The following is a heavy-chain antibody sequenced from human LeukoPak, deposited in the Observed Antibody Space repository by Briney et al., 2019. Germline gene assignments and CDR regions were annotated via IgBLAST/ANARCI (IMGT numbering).Heavy chain of an antibody. Sequence: GRSLRLSCAASGFTFSSYGMHWVRQAPGKGLEWVAVIWYDGSNKYYADSVKGRFTISRDNSKNTLYLQMNSLRAEDTAVYYCARADGYSYGYSDYWGQGTLVTVSS. V-gene: IGHV3-33*01. CDR1: GFTFSSYG. CDR2: IWYDGSNK. J-gene: IGHJ4*02. CDR3: ARADGYSYGYSDY. D-gene: IGHD5-18*01.